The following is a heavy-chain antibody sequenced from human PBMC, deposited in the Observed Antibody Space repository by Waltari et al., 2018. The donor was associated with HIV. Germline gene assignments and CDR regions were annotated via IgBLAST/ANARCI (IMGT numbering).Heavy chain of an antibody. Sequence: QVQLLQSGAEVKKPGSSVKVSCKATGGTFSSYTISWVRQAPGQGLEWMGRIIPSLGIANYAQKFQGRVTITADKSTSTAYMELSSLRSEDTAVYYCARARSDRYNWFDPWGQGTLVTVSS. CDR2: IIPSLGIA. CDR1: GGTFSSYT. CDR3: ARARSDRYNWFDP. D-gene: IGHD6-19*01. V-gene: IGHV1-69*02. J-gene: IGHJ5*02.